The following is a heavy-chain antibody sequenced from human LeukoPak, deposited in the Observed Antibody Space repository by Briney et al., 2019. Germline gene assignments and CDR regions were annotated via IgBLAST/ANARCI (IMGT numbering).Heavy chain of an antibody. V-gene: IGHV4-61*01. CDR3: ARDPGYSGIDY. CDR1: GGSVNSGSHY. J-gene: IGHJ4*02. Sequence: SETLSLTCTVTGGSVNSGSHYWCWIRQPPGKGLEWIGYIYYSGSTNYNPSLKSRATMSLDTSKNQFSLNLNSVTAADTAVYYCARDPGYSGIDYWGQGTLVTVSS. D-gene: IGHD5-12*01. CDR2: IYYSGST.